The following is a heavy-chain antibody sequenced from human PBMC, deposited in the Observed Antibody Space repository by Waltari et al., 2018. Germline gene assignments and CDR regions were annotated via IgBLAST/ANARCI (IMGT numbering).Heavy chain of an antibody. CDR2: INHSGST. CDR3: ARGPSGGYNWNYAWFDP. J-gene: IGHJ5*02. CDR1: GGSFSGYY. D-gene: IGHD1-7*01. V-gene: IGHV4-34*01. Sequence: QVQLQQWGAGLLKPSETLSLTCAVYGGSFSGYYWSWIRQPPGKGLEWIGEINHSGSTNADPSLKRRVTISVDTSKNQFSLTLSSVTAADTAVYYCARGPSGGYNWNYAWFDPWGQGTLVTVSS.